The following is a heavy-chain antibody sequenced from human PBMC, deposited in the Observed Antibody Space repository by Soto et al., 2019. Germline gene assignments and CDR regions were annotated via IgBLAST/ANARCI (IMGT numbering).Heavy chain of an antibody. D-gene: IGHD2-2*01. J-gene: IGHJ4*02. V-gene: IGHV3-23*01. CDR3: AHGGVPAAVPRWGFDF. CDR1: GGTFSSYA. CDR2: IGASGGST. Sequence: GGSLRLSCAASGGTFSSYAMSWVRQAPGKGLEWVSAIGASGGSTYYADSVKGRFTISRDNSKNTLSVQMNSLRAEDTALYYCAHGGVPAAVPRWGFDFWGQGTLVTVSS.